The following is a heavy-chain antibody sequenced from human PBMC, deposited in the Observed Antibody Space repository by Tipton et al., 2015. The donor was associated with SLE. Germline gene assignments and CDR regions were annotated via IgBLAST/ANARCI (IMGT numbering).Heavy chain of an antibody. D-gene: IGHD2-15*01. V-gene: IGHV3-33*01. CDR2: IWYDGSNK. CDR1: GFTFSSYG. CDR3: AREDLVVAAILDV. Sequence: SLRLSCAASGFTFSSYGMRWVRQAPGKGLEWVAVIWYDGSNKYYADSVKGRFTISRDNSKNTLYLQMNSLRAEDTAVYYCAREDLVVAAILDVWGKGTTVTVSS. J-gene: IGHJ6*04.